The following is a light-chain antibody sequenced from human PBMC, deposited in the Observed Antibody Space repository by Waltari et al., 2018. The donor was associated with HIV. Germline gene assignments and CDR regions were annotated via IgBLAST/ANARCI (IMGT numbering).Light chain of an antibody. CDR2: EVF. CDR1: TSDVGAYNY. J-gene: IGLJ2*01. CDR3: TSYAGRNIFV. Sequence: QSALTQPPSASGSPGQSVTLSCTGKTSDVGAYNYVSWYQQHPGKAPKLMIYEVFKRPSGVPDRFSGYKVGNTASLTLSGLQAEDEADYYCTSYAGRNIFVVGGGTMLTVL. V-gene: IGLV2-8*01.